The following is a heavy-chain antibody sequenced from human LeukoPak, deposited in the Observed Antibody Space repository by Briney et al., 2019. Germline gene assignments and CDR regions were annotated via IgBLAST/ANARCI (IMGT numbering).Heavy chain of an antibody. CDR3: AKDQSSGRESWYFDY. CDR2: ISSSSSYI. V-gene: IGHV3-21*04. Sequence: GGSLRLSCAASGFTFSSYSMNWVRQAPGKGLEWVSSISSSSSYIYYADSVKGRFTISRDNAKNSLYLQMNSLRAEDTAVYYCAKDQSSGRESWYFDYWGQGTLVVVSS. J-gene: IGHJ4*02. CDR1: GFTFSSYS. D-gene: IGHD6-25*01.